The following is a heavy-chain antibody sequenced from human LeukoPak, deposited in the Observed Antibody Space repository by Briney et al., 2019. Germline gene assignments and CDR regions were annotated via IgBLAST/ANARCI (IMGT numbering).Heavy chain of an antibody. J-gene: IGHJ4*02. CDR3: ARRGQQWLARGEYYFDY. Sequence: SETLSLTCTVSGGSISSSSYYWGWIRQPPGKGLEWIGSIYYSGSTYYNPSLKSRVTISVDTSKNQFSLKLSSVTAADTAVYYCARRGQQWLARGEYYFDYWGQGTLVTVSS. CDR1: GGSISSSSYY. D-gene: IGHD6-19*01. V-gene: IGHV4-39*01. CDR2: IYYSGST.